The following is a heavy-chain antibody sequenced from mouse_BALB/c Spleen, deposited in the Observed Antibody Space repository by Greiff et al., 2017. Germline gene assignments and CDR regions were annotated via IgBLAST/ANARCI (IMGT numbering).Heavy chain of an antibody. V-gene: IGHV2-9*02. CDR3: AREYYYGSSSLAY. CDR2: IWAGGST. D-gene: IGHD1-1*01. Sequence: VKLVESGPGLVAPSQSLSITCTVSGFSLTSYGVHWVRQPPGKGLEWLGVIWAGGSTNYNSALMSRLSISKDNSKSQVFLKMNSLQTDDTAMYYCAREYYYGSSSLAYWGQGTLVTVSA. CDR1: GFSLTSYG. J-gene: IGHJ3*01.